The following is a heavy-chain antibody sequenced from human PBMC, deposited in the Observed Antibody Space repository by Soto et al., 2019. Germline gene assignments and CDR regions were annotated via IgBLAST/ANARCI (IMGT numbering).Heavy chain of an antibody. CDR2: IYWDDDM. CDR3: AHRVLRTVFGLITTTAIYFDF. D-gene: IGHD3-3*01. CDR1: GFSLTTSGVG. Sequence: QITLNESGPTVVRPTETLTLTCRFSGFSLTTSGVGVGWIRQSPGKAPQWLALIYWDDDMRYSASLKSRLTMTKDTSKNQVVLTVSDLDSTDTATYYCAHRVLRTVFGLITTTAIYFDFWGQGTPVAASS. V-gene: IGHV2-5*02. J-gene: IGHJ4*02.